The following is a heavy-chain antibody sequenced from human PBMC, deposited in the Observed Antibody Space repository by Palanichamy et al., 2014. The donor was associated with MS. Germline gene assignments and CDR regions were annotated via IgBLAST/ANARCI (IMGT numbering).Heavy chain of an antibody. CDR1: GFSVNNNY. Sequence: EVQLVESGGGLIQPGGSLRLSCVVSGFSVNNNYMSWVRLAPGRGLEWVSILYSGGPTYHADSVKGRFTISRDNSKNTLYLQMNSLRAEDTAVYYRARDSLTSGYSGPFDFWGQGTLVTVSS. CDR3: ARDSLTSGYSGPFDF. CDR2: LYSGGPT. J-gene: IGHJ4*02. D-gene: IGHD3-22*01. V-gene: IGHV3-53*01.